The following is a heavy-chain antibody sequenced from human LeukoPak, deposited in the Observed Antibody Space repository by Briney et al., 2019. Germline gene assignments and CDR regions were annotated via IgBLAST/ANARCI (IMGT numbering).Heavy chain of an antibody. D-gene: IGHD3-22*01. V-gene: IGHV1-2*02. CDR1: GYTFTSYY. J-gene: IGHJ3*02. CDR3: ARDTDNYYDRDDAFDI. Sequence: ASVKVSCKASGYTFTSYYMHWVRQAPGQGLEWMGWINPNSGGTSCAQKFQGRVTMTRDTSITTAYMELSRLRSDDTAAYYCARDTDNYYDRDDAFDIWGQGTMVTVSS. CDR2: INPNSGGT.